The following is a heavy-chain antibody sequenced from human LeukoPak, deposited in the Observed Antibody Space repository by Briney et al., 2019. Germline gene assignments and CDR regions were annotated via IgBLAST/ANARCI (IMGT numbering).Heavy chain of an antibody. D-gene: IGHD1-26*01. CDR2: FTSDGNSI. V-gene: IGHV3-74*01. CDR1: GFTLSSYT. CDR3: ARAQVGTPTDC. Sequence: GGSLRLSCAASGFTLSSYTMYWVRQAPGRGLVWVARFTSDGNSITYADFVKGRFTVSRDIAKNTLYLQMNSLRAEDTAVYYCARAQVGTPTDCWGQGTLVTVSS. J-gene: IGHJ4*02.